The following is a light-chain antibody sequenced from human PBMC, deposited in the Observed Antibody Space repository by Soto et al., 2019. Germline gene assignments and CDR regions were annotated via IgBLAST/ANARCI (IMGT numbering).Light chain of an antibody. Sequence: EIVMTQSPATLSVSPGERATLSCRASQSVSSNLAWYQQKPGQAPRLLIYGASTRATGIPARFSGSGSGTEFTLTISSLQSEDFAVYYCQQYNNWQPTWTFGQGTKVEIK. CDR1: QSVSSN. CDR2: GAS. CDR3: QQYNNWQPTWT. J-gene: IGKJ1*01. V-gene: IGKV3-15*01.